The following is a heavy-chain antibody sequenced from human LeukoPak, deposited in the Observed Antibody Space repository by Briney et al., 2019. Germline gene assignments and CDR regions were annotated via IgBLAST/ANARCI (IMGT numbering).Heavy chain of an antibody. CDR2: ISAYNGNT. V-gene: IGHV1-18*01. D-gene: IGHD3-22*01. CDR3: ARDWNYYYDSSGDY. J-gene: IGHJ4*02. CDR1: GYTFTSYG. Sequence: ASVKVSCKASGYTFTSYGISWVRQALGQGLEWMGWISAYNGNTNYAQKLQGRVTMTTDTSTSTAYMELRSLRSDDTAVYYCARDWNYYYDSSGDYWGQGTLVTVSS.